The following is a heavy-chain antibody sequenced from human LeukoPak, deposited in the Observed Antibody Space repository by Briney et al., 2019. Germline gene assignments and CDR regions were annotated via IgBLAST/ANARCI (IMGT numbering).Heavy chain of an antibody. D-gene: IGHD3-16*01. CDR1: GGSISSSSYY. Sequence: PSETLSVTCTVSGGSISSSSYYWGWIRQPPGKGLEWIGYIFYAGSTYYNPSLKGRVTMSVDTSKNQFSLRPSSVTAVDTAVYYCARIGPILGAAWVDYWGQGTLVSVSS. V-gene: IGHV4-39*07. CDR2: IFYAGST. J-gene: IGHJ4*02. CDR3: ARIGPILGAAWVDY.